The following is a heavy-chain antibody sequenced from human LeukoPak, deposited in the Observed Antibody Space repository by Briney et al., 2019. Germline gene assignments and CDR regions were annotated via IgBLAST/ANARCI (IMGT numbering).Heavy chain of an antibody. CDR3: ARHDNYSRAFDI. CDR1: GGSISTYY. D-gene: IGHD4-11*01. CDR2: IYYSGST. J-gene: IGHJ3*02. Sequence: SETLSLTCTVSGGSISTYYWSWVRQTPGKGLEWIGYIYYSGSTDYNPSLKSRVTISEDTSRNQFSLKLSPVTAADTAVYYCARHDNYSRAFDIWGQGTMVTVSS. V-gene: IGHV4-59*08.